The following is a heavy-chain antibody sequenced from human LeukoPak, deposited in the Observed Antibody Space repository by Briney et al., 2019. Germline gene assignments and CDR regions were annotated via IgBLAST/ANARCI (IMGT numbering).Heavy chain of an antibody. CDR1: GFTFSSYG. CDR3: ARDISGWYSGGYFRMDV. Sequence: GGSLRLSCAASGFTFSSYGMHWVRQAPGKGLEWVAFISSDESDKYYADSVKGRFTISRDNSKNTLYLQMNSLRAEDTAAYYCARDISGWYSGGYFRMDVWGQGTTVTVSS. J-gene: IGHJ6*02. D-gene: IGHD6-19*01. CDR2: ISSDESDK. V-gene: IGHV3-30*03.